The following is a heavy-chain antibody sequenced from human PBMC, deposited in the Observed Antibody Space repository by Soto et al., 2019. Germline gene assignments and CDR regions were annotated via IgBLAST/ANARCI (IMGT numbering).Heavy chain of an antibody. J-gene: IGHJ4*02. CDR3: ARGPVRGTSYSGGWYLLDY. CDR1: GGSFSGYT. V-gene: IGHV4-34*01. D-gene: IGHD3-10*01. Sequence: QVQLQQRGAGLLKPSETLSLTCAVHGGSFSGYTWTWIRQSPGKGLEWIGQINAAGSAIYNPSLKSRLSRSVGTSNYAFFLYLTSATAADTALYYCARGPVRGTSYSGGWYLLDYWGQGTLVTVSS. CDR2: INAAGSA.